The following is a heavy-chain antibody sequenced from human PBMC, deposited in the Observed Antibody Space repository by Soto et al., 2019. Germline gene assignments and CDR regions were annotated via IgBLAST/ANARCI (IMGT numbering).Heavy chain of an antibody. Sequence: SETLSLTCTVSGGSISSYYWSWIRQPPGKGLEWIGYIYYSGSTYYNPSLKSRVTISVDTSKNQFSLKLSSVTAADTAVYYCARDSGDYDSSGYYGSIDYWGQGTLVTVSS. D-gene: IGHD3-22*01. V-gene: IGHV4-59*12. CDR2: IYYSGST. CDR1: GGSISSYY. J-gene: IGHJ4*02. CDR3: ARDSGDYDSSGYYGSIDY.